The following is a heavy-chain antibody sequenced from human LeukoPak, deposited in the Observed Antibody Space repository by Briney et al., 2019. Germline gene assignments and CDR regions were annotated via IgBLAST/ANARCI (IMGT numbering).Heavy chain of an antibody. Sequence: SVKVSCKASGGTFSSYAISWVRQAPGQGLEWMGRIIPIFGTANYAQKFQGRVTITTDESTSTAYMELSSLRSEDTAVYYCARDIVVVPAATTRDYYYYMDVWGKGTTVTVFS. J-gene: IGHJ6*03. V-gene: IGHV1-69*05. CDR3: ARDIVVVPAATTRDYYYYMDV. CDR2: IIPIFGTA. D-gene: IGHD2-2*01. CDR1: GGTFSSYA.